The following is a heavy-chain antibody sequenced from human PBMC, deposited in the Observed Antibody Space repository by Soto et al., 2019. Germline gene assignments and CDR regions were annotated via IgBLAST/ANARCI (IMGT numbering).Heavy chain of an antibody. CDR1: GFTFDDYA. D-gene: IGHD3-22*01. CDR3: AKAYYYDSSGYSDAYYFDY. Sequence: EVQLVESGGVVAQPGGSLRLSCAASGFTFDDYAMHWVRQAPGKGLEWVSLISWDGGSTYYADSVKGRFTISRDNSKNSLYLQMNSLRAEDTALYYCAKAYYYDSSGYSDAYYFDYWGQGTLVTVSS. J-gene: IGHJ4*02. V-gene: IGHV3-43D*04. CDR2: ISWDGGST.